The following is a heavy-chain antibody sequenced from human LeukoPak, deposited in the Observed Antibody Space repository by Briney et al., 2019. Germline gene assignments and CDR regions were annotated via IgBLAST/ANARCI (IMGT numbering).Heavy chain of an antibody. CDR3: TTLYGSGSYY. CDR2: IRSKTDGGTT. D-gene: IGHD3-10*01. CDR1: GFTFTNAW. V-gene: IGHV3-15*01. Sequence: GGSLRLSCAASGFTFTNAWMTWVRQAPGKGLEWVGCIRSKTDGGTTDYAAPVKGRFTISRDDSKNALYLQINSLKTEDTAVYYCTTLYGSGSYYWGQGTLVTVSS. J-gene: IGHJ4*02.